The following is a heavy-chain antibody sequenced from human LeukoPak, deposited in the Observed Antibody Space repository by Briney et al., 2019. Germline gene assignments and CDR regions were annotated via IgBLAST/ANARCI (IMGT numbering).Heavy chain of an antibody. V-gene: IGHV3-23*01. D-gene: IGHD6-19*01. CDR1: GFTFSSYW. CDR2: ISGNGGSI. J-gene: IGHJ2*01. Sequence: GGSLRLSCAASGFTFSSYWMHWVRQAPGKGLEWVSAISGNGGSIYYADSVKGRFTISRGNSKNTLFLQMNSLRAEDTAVYFCAKDPRVGMAGSWYFDLWGRGTLVTVSS. CDR3: AKDPRVGMAGSWYFDL.